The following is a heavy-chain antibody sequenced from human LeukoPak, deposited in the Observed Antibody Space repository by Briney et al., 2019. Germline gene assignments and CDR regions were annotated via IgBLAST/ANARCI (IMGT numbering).Heavy chain of an antibody. J-gene: IGHJ4*02. V-gene: IGHV3-48*04. CDR1: GFTFSSYS. CDR2: ISSSSSTI. CDR3: ARDSPVRGVDY. Sequence: GGSLRLSCAASGFTFSSYSMNWVRQAPGKGLEWVSYISSSSSTIYYADSVKGRFTISRDNAKNSLYLQMNSLRAEDTAVYYCARDSPVRGVDYWGQGTLVTVSS.